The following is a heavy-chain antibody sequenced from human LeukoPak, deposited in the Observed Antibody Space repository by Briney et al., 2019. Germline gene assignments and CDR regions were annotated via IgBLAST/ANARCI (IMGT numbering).Heavy chain of an antibody. CDR3: ARAKYSSSWSPGYFQH. D-gene: IGHD6-13*01. CDR2: INHSGST. V-gene: IGHV4-34*01. CDR1: GGSFSGYY. Sequence: SETLSLTCAVYGGSFSGYYWSWIRQPPGKGLEWIGEINHSGSTNYNPSLKSRVTISVDTSKNQFSLKLSSVTAADTAVYYCARAKYSSSWSPGYFQHWGQGTLVTVSS. J-gene: IGHJ1*01.